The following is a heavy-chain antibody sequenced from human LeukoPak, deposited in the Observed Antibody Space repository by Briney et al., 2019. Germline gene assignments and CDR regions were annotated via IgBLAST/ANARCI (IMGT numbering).Heavy chain of an antibody. J-gene: IGHJ6*03. CDR2: IYYSGST. Sequence: PSETLSLTCTVSGGSISSYYWSWIRQPPGKGLEWIGYIYYSGSTNYNPSLKSRVTISVDTSKNQFSLKLSSVTAADTAVYYCARLVAVTGIGYYYYYMDVWGKGTTVTISS. D-gene: IGHD6-19*01. V-gene: IGHV4-59*01. CDR3: ARLVAVTGIGYYYYYMDV. CDR1: GGSISSYY.